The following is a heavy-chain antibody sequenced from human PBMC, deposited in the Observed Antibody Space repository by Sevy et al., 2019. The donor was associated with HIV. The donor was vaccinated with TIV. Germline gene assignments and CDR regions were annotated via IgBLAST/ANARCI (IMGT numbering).Heavy chain of an antibody. CDR2: ISRSGFDI. J-gene: IGHJ5*02. Sequence: GGSLRLSCEASGLILSDHYMNWIRQVPGKGLEWVSYISRSGFDIYYADSVRGRFTISRDNAKNSLYMQMNSLRAEDTAVYYCARVDANYDKGFDPWGQGTLVTVSS. V-gene: IGHV3-11*04. D-gene: IGHD3-22*01. CDR3: ARVDANYDKGFDP. CDR1: GLILSDHY.